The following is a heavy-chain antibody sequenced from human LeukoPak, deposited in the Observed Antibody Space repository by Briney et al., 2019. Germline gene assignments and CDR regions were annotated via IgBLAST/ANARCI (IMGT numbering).Heavy chain of an antibody. D-gene: IGHD3-10*01. V-gene: IGHV1-18*01. CDR1: GYTFTSYG. CDR2: ISAYNGNT. Sequence: GASVKVSCKASGYTFTSYGISWVRQAPGQGLEWMGWISAYNGNTNYAQKLQGRVTMTTDTSTSTAYMELRSLRSEDTAVYYCARADITMVRGIYYYYYGMDVWGQGTTVTVSS. CDR3: ARADITMVRGIYYYYYGMDV. J-gene: IGHJ6*02.